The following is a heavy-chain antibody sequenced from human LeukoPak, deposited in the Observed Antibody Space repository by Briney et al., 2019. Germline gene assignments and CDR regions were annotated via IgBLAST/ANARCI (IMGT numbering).Heavy chain of an antibody. V-gene: IGHV4-34*01. CDR3: ARPQRVRGAFFFDY. J-gene: IGHJ4*02. Sequence: PSETLSLTCAAYGGTFSGYYWSWIRQPPGKGLEWIGEINHSGSTNYNPSLKSRVTISVDTYKNQFSVKLSSVTAADTAVYYCARPQRVRGAFFFDYWGQGTLVTVSS. CDR1: GGTFSGYY. CDR2: INHSGST. D-gene: IGHD3-10*01.